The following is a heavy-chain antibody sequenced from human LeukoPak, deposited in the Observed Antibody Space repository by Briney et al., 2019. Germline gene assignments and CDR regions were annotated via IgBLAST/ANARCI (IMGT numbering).Heavy chain of an antibody. J-gene: IGHJ4*02. CDR3: ARGRSPGEY. D-gene: IGHD6-6*01. CDR1: GGSFSGYY. Sequence: SETLSLTCAVYGGSFSGYYWSWIRQPPGKGLEWIGEINHSGGTNYNPSLKSRVTISVDTSKNQFSLKLSSVTAADTAVYYCARGRSPGEYWGQGTLATVSS. V-gene: IGHV4-34*01. CDR2: INHSGGT.